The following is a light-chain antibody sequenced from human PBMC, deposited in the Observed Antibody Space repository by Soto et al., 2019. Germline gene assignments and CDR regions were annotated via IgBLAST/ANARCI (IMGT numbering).Light chain of an antibody. CDR2: DVS. V-gene: IGLV2-14*03. Sequence: QSVLTQSASVSGSPGQSITISCTGTSSDVGGYDYVSWYQQHPGKAPKLMIYDVSNRPSGVSNRFSGSKSGNTASLTISGLQAEDEADYYCSSYTSSSALFGTGTKLTVL. CDR3: SSYTSSSAL. J-gene: IGLJ1*01. CDR1: SSDVGGYDY.